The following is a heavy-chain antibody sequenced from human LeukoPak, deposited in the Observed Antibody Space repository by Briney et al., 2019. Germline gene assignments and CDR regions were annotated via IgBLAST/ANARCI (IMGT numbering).Heavy chain of an antibody. CDR3: ARDGVGATAAFDI. V-gene: IGHV1-2*06. D-gene: IGHD1-26*01. Sequence: ASVKVSCKASGYTFTGYYMHWLRQAPGQGLEWMGRINPNSGGTNYAQKFQGRVTMTRDTSISTAYMELSRLRSDDTAVYYCARDGVGATAAFDIWGQGTMVTVSS. J-gene: IGHJ3*02. CDR2: INPNSGGT. CDR1: GYTFTGYY.